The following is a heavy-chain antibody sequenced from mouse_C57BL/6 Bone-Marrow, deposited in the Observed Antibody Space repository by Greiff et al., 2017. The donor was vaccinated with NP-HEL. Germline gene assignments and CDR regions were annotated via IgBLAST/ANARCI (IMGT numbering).Heavy chain of an antibody. CDR1: GFTFSSYG. CDR2: ISSGGSYT. V-gene: IGHV5-6*01. CDR3: ARQELRSLFDY. Sequence: EVQRVESGGDLVKPGGSLKLSCAASGFTFSSYGMSWVRQTPDKRLEWVATISSGGSYTYYPDSVKGRFTISRDNAKNTLYLQMSSLKSEDTAMYYCARQELRSLFDYWGQGTTLTVSS. J-gene: IGHJ2*01. D-gene: IGHD1-1*01.